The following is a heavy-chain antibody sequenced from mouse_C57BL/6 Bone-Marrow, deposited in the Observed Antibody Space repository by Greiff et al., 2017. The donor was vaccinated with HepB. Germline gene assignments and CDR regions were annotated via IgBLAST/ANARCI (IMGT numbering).Heavy chain of an antibody. CDR1: GFSLTSYA. J-gene: IGHJ4*01. D-gene: IGHD1-1*01. Sequence: VKLQESGPGLVAPSQSLSITCTVSGFSLTSYAISWVRQPPGKGLEWLGVIWTGGGTNYNSALKSRLSISKDNSKSQVFLKMNSLQTDDTARYYCARYGSSRAGYAMDYWGQGTSVTVSS. CDR3: ARYGSSRAGYAMDY. V-gene: IGHV2-9-1*01. CDR2: IWTGGGT.